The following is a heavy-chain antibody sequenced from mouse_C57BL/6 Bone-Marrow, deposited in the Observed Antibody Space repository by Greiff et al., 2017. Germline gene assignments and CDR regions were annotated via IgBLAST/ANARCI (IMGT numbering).Heavy chain of an antibody. Sequence: VQLQQSGAELVRPGASVKLSCTASGFNIKDDYMHWVKQRPEQGLEWIGWIDPANGDTEYASKFQGKATITADTSSNTAYLQLSSLTSEDTAVYYCTTYYVAMDYWGQGTSVTVSS. CDR2: IDPANGDT. J-gene: IGHJ4*01. V-gene: IGHV14-4*01. CDR1: GFNIKDDY. D-gene: IGHD1-1*01. CDR3: TTYYVAMDY.